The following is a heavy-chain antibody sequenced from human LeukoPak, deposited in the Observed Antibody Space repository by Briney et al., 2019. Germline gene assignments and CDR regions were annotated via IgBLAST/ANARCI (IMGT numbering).Heavy chain of an antibody. CDR1: GGSISSYY. CDR2: IYYSGST. J-gene: IGHJ5*02. D-gene: IGHD4-17*01. CDR3: ARHSAYYGDYVYNWFDP. Sequence: SETLSLTCTVSGGSISSYYWSWIRQPPGKGLEWIGYIYYSGSTNYNPSLKSRVTISVDTSKNQFSLKLSSVTAADTAVYYCARHSAYYGDYVYNWFDPWGQGTLVTVSS. V-gene: IGHV4-59*08.